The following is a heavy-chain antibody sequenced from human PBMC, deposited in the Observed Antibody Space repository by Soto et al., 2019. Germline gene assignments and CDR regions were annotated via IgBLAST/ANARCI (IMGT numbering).Heavy chain of an antibody. CDR3: ASSLAVIALADYYQH. CDR2: IYSGGST. D-gene: IGHD2-21*01. Sequence: EVQLVESGGGLVQPGGSLRLSCAASGFTVSSNYMSWVRQAPGKGLEWVSVIYSGGSTYYADSVKGRFTISRDNSKNTLYLQMNSRRAEDTAVYYCASSLAVIALADYYQHGGQGTLVTVSS. V-gene: IGHV3-66*01. J-gene: IGHJ1*01. CDR1: GFTVSSNY.